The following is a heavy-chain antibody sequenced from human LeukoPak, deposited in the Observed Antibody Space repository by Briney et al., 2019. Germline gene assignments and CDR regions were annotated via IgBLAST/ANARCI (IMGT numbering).Heavy chain of an antibody. J-gene: IGHJ5*02. V-gene: IGHV4-34*01. CDR3: ARMLRGYSYGYEVYNWFDP. CDR1: GGSFSGYY. Sequence: PSETLSLTCAVYGGSFSGYYWSWIRQPPGKGLEGIGEIKHSGSTNYNPSLKSPVTISLETSKNQFSLKLSSVPAADTAVYYCARMLRGYSYGYEVYNWFDPWGQGTLVTVSS. D-gene: IGHD5-18*01. CDR2: IKHSGST.